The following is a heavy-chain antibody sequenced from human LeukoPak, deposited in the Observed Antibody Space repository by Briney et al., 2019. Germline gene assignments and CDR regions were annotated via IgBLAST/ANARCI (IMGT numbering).Heavy chain of an antibody. Sequence: PGESLKISCRASGYSFTYSWIAWVRQMPGEGLEWMGVIYPTDSDTRYSPSFQGQVTISVDKSISTAYLQWRSLKASDTAVYYCARQDGSALYYFDYWGQGTLVTVSS. CDR2: IYPTDSDT. J-gene: IGHJ4*02. CDR1: GYSFTYSW. V-gene: IGHV5-51*01. D-gene: IGHD5-24*01. CDR3: ARQDGSALYYFDY.